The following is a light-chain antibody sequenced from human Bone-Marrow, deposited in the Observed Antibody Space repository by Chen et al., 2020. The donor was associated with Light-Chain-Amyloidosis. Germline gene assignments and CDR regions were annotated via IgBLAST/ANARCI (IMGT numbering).Light chain of an antibody. J-gene: IGLJ3*02. CDR3: QVWDSSSDHGV. CDR1: SIGRKN. V-gene: IGLV3-21*02. CDR2: DDS. Sequence: SYVLSQPPSVSVAPGQTARITCGGNSIGRKNVHWYQQKPGQAPVLVVYDDSDRPSGIPERFSGSNSGNTATLTISRVEDGDEADYYCQVWDSSSDHGVFGGGTKLTVL.